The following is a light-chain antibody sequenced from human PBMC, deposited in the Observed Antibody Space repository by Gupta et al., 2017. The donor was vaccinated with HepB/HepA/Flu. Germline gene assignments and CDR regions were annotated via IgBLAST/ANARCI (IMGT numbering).Light chain of an antibody. CDR1: QSGSSN. Sequence: EIVMTQSPATLSVSPGERATLSCRPSQSGSSNFAWYQQKPGQAPRLLIYGASTRATGIPARFRGSGCGTEITFTLSSRQVEDFEVYFCQQLNNWHPRTFGQGTRVEIK. J-gene: IGKJ1*01. CDR3: QQLNNWHPRT. V-gene: IGKV3-15*01. CDR2: GAS.